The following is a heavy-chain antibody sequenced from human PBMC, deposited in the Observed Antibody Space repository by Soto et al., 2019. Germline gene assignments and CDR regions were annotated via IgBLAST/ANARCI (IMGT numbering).Heavy chain of an antibody. V-gene: IGHV4-39*01. Sequence: TLSLTGNVSGGSISNSRYYWGWIRPPPGKGLEWIGSIYYSGSTYYNPSLKSRVTISVDTSKNQFSLKLSSVTAADTAVYYCASSYSSSLYDYYYYYCMVVWCPTTTVSGSS. J-gene: IGHJ6*02. D-gene: IGHD6-13*01. CDR2: IYYSGST. CDR1: GGSISNSRYY. CDR3: ASSYSSSLYDYYYYYCMVV.